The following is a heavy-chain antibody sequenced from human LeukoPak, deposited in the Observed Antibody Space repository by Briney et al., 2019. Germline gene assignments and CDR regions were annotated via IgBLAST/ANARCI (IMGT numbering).Heavy chain of an antibody. CDR1: GGSISSYY. Sequence: SETLSLTCTVSGGSISSYYWSWIRQPAGKGLEWIGRLYSSGSTNYNPSLKSRVTMSVDTSKNQFSLKLTSVTAADTAVYYCARGGCSSASCYTGDYWGQGTLVTVSS. J-gene: IGHJ4*02. V-gene: IGHV4-4*07. D-gene: IGHD2-2*02. CDR2: LYSSGST. CDR3: ARGGCSSASCYTGDY.